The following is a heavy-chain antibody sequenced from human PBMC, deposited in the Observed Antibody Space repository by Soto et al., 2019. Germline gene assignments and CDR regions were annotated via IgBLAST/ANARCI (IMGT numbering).Heavy chain of an antibody. D-gene: IGHD6-13*01. V-gene: IGHV3-15*01. CDR3: TTVSGIAARLYGMDV. Sequence: GGSLRLSCAASGFTFSNAWMSWVRQAPGKGLEWVGRIKSKTDGGTTDYAAPVKGRFTISRDDSKNTLYLQMNSLKTEDTAVYYCTTVSGIAARLYGMDVWGQGATVTVSS. CDR2: IKSKTDGGTT. CDR1: GFTFSNAW. J-gene: IGHJ6*02.